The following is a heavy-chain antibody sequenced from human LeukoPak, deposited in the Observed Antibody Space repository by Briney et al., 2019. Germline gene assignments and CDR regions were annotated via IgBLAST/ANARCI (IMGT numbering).Heavy chain of an antibody. CDR1: GGSFSGYY. CDR3: ATGECSGGSCYSKRVLDY. Sequence: SETLSLTCAVYGGSFSGYYWSWIRQPPXXXLEWIGEINXSGSTNYNPSLKSRVTISVDMSKNQFSLKLSSVTAADTAVYYCATGECSGGSCYSKRVLDYWGQGTLVTVSS. D-gene: IGHD2-15*01. CDR2: INXSGST. V-gene: IGHV4-34*01. J-gene: IGHJ4*02.